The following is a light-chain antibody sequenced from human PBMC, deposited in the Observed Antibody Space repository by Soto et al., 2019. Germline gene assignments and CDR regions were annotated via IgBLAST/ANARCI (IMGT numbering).Light chain of an antibody. V-gene: IGLV1-40*01. Sequence: QSVLTQPPSVSGAPGQRVTISCTGSSSNIGAGYDVHWYQQLPGTAPKLLIYGNSNRPSGVPDRFSGSKSGTSASLAITGRLADDEVDHYYQSYDSSLSGVVFGGGTKLTVL. CDR2: GNS. J-gene: IGLJ2*01. CDR1: SSNIGAGYD. CDR3: QSYDSSLSGVV.